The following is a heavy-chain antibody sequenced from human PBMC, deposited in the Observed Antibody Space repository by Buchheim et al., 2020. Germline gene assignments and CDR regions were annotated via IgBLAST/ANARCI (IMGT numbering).Heavy chain of an antibody. J-gene: IGHJ4*02. V-gene: IGHV4-34*01. CDR3: ARGLDDFWSGYYDY. Sequence: QVQLQQWGAGLLKPSEALSLTCAVYGGSFSGYYWSWIRQPPGKGLEWIGEINHSGSTNYNPSLKSRVTISVDTSKNQFSLKLSSVTAADTAVYYCARGLDDFWSGYYDYWGQGTL. D-gene: IGHD3-3*01. CDR2: INHSGST. CDR1: GGSFSGYY.